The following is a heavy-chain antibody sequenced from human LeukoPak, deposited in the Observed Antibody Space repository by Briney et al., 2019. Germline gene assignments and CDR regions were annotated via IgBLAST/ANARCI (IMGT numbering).Heavy chain of an antibody. J-gene: IGHJ4*02. CDR2: LSGSGSST. CDR1: GLTFSSYA. D-gene: IGHD2-2*01. CDR3: AKDYTYQPMRGGPGY. Sequence: GGSLRLSCAASGLTFSSYAMSWLRQAPGKGLEWVSALSGSGSSTYYADSVKGRFTISRDNSKNTLYLKINSLKVEDTAVYYCAKDYTYQPMRGGPGYWGQGTLVTVSS. V-gene: IGHV3-23*01.